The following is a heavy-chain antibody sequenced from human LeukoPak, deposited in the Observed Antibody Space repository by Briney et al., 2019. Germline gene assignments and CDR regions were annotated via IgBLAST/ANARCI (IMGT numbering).Heavy chain of an antibody. V-gene: IGHV3-43D*03. Sequence: GGSLRLSCAASGFTFDDYAMHWVRQAPGKGLEWVSLISWDGGSTYYADSVKGRFTISRDNSKNSLYLQMNSLRTEDTAVYYCARGRVSRPLTPPDYWGQGTLVTVSS. CDR2: ISWDGGST. CDR1: GFTFDDYA. CDR3: ARGRVSRPLTPPDY. J-gene: IGHJ4*02.